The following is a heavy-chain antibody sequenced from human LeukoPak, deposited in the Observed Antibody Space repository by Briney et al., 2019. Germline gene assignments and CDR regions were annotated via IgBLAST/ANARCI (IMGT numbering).Heavy chain of an antibody. CDR2: MNPNSGNT. Sequence: ASVKVSCKASGYTFTSYDINWVRQATGQGLEWMGWMNPNSGNTGYAQKFQGRVTITRNTSISTAYMELSSLRSEDTAVYYCARDYDFWSGYYEGYWFDPWGQGTLVTVSS. CDR3: ARDYDFWSGYYEGYWFDP. J-gene: IGHJ5*02. CDR1: GYTFTSYD. V-gene: IGHV1-8*03. D-gene: IGHD3-3*01.